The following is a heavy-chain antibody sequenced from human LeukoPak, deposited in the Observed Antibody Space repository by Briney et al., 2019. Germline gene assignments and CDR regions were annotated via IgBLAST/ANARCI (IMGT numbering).Heavy chain of an antibody. J-gene: IGHJ4*02. D-gene: IGHD6-13*01. CDR2: FDPEDGET. Sequence: ASVKVSCKVSGYTLTELSMHWVRQAPGKGLEWMGGFDPEDGETIYAQKFQGRVTMTEDTSTDTAYMELSSLRSEDTAVYYCATGVSLRAAPIFDYWGQGTLVTVSS. V-gene: IGHV1-24*01. CDR1: GYTLTELS. CDR3: ATGVSLRAAPIFDY.